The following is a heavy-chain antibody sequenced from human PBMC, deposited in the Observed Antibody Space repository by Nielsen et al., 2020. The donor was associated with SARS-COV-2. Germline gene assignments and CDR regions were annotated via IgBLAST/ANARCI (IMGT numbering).Heavy chain of an antibody. J-gene: IGHJ4*02. CDR1: GYTFTSYY. CDR3: AREGRGGAADY. D-gene: IGHD3-16*01. CDR2: IIPSGGST. V-gene: IGHV1-46*01. Sequence: ASVKVSCKASGYTFTSYYMHWVRQAPGQGLEWMGIIIPSGGSTSYAQKFQGRVTMTRDTSTSTVYMELSSLRSEDTAVYYCAREGRGGAADYWGQGTLVTVSS.